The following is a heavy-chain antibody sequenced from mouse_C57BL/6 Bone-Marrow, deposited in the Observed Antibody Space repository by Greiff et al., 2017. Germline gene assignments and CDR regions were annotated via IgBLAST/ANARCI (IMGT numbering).Heavy chain of an antibody. CDR2: ISSGSSTI. V-gene: IGHV5-17*01. D-gene: IGHD1-1*01. CDR1: GFTFSDYG. CDR3: ASYGSSLYYYAMDY. J-gene: IGHJ4*01. Sequence: EVKLVESGGGLVKPGGSLKLSCAASGFTFSDYGMHWVRQAPEKGLEWVAYISSGSSTIYYADTVKGRFTISRDNAKNTLFLQMTSLRSEDTAMYYCASYGSSLYYYAMDYWGQGTSVTVSS.